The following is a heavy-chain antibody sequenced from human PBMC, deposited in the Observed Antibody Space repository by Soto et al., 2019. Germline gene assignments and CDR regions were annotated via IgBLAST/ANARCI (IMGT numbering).Heavy chain of an antibody. CDR2: ISAHNGDT. Sequence: QVQLVQSGAEVKKPGASVKVSCKASGYSFATYGFSWVRQAPGQGLECVGWISAHNGDTHYSQKFQGRVTLPTDTSTNPGYLELRSLTSADTAVYFCATEPIYYNDGSGYYPLGHWGQGTLVTVSS. D-gene: IGHD3-22*01. CDR1: GYSFATYG. V-gene: IGHV1-18*04. CDR3: ATEPIYYNDGSGYYPLGH. J-gene: IGHJ4*02.